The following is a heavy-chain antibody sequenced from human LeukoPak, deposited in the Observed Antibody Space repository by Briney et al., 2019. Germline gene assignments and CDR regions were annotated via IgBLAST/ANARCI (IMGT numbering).Heavy chain of an antibody. CDR2: ISAYNGNT. D-gene: IGHD3-22*01. CDR1: GYTFTSYG. V-gene: IGHV1-18*01. Sequence: ASVKVSCKASGYTFTSYGISWVRQAPGQGLEWMGWISAYNGNTNYAQKLQGRVTMTTDTSTSTAYMELRSLRSEDTAVYYCARGRDLYYDSSGYYPGDYFDYWGQGTLVTVSS. CDR3: ARGRDLYYDSSGYYPGDYFDY. J-gene: IGHJ4*02.